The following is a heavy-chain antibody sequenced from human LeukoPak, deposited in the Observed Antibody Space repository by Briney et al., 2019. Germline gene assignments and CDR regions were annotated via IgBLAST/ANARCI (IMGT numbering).Heavy chain of an antibody. CDR2: INPNSGGT. V-gene: IGHV1-2*06. J-gene: IGHJ5*02. CDR3: ARERIAAAGTFDP. CDR1: GYTFTGYY. Sequence: ASVKVSCKASGYTFTGYYMHWVRQAPGQGLEWMGRINPNSGGTNYAQKFQGRVTMTRDTSISTAYMELSRLRSDDTAVYYCARERIAAAGTFDPWGRGPWSPSPQ. D-gene: IGHD6-13*01.